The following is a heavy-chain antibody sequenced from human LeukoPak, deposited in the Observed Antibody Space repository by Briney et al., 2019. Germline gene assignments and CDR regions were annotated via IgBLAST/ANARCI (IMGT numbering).Heavy chain of an antibody. J-gene: IGHJ3*02. D-gene: IGHD4-17*01. V-gene: IGHV4-59*08. CDR1: GGSISSYY. CDR3: ARLEREYGDYPDAFDI. Sequence: SETLSLTCTVSGGSISSYYWSWIRQPPGKGLEWIGYTYYSGGTNYNPSLKSRVTISVDTSKNQFSLKLSSVTAADTAVYYCARLEREYGDYPDAFDIWGQGTMVTVSS. CDR2: TYYSGGT.